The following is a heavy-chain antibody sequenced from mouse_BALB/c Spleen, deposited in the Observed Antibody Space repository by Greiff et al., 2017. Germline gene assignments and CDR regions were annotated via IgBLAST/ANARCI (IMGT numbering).Heavy chain of an antibody. Sequence: QVQLQQSGAELVRPGSSVKISCKASGYTFTSYDINWVKQRPGQGLEWIGWIYPGDGSTKYNEKFKGKATLTADKSSSTAYMQLSSLTSENSAVYFCARANSLLRLFYAMDYWGQGTSVTVSS. V-gene: IGHV1S56*01. J-gene: IGHJ4*01. CDR2: IYPGDGST. D-gene: IGHD1-2*01. CDR1: GYTFTSYD. CDR3: ARANSLLRLFYAMDY.